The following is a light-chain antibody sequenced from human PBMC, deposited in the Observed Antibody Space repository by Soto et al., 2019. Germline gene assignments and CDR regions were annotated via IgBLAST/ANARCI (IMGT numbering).Light chain of an antibody. CDR1: QSFNSIY. V-gene: IGKV3-20*01. Sequence: EIVLTQSPGTLALSPGERATLSCRASQSFNSIYLAWYQQKPGQAPRLLIYGASSRATGIPDRFSGSGSGTDFTLTISRLEPEDFAVYYCPQYDSWKCRKGPKVDIK. CDR2: GAS. J-gene: IGKJ1*01. CDR3: PQYDSWK.